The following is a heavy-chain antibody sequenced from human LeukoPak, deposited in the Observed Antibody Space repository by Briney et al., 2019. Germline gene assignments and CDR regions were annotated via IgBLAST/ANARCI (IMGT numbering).Heavy chain of an antibody. V-gene: IGHV3-48*03. D-gene: IGHD4-23*01. CDR2: ISSSGSTI. CDR1: GFTFSSYE. CDR3: ASPGDTTVAAFDY. J-gene: IGHJ4*02. Sequence: GGSLRLSCAASGFTFSSYEMNWVRQAPGRGLEWVSYISSSGSTIYYADSVKGRFTISRDNAKNSLYLQMNSLRAEDTAVYYCASPGDTTVAAFDYWGQGTLVTVSS.